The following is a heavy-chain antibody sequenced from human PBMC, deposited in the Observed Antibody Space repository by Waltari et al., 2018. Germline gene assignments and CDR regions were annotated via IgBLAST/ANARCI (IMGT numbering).Heavy chain of an antibody. V-gene: IGHV4-34*01. CDR2: INHSGST. CDR3: ARGLRYKSFYYYYGMDV. Sequence: QVQLQQWGAGLLKPSETLSLTCAVYGGSFSGYYWSWIRQPPGKGLEWIGEINHSGSTNYNPSLKSRVTISVDTSKNQFSLKLSSVTAADTAVYYCARGLRYKSFYYYYGMDVWGQGTTVTVSS. CDR1: GGSFSGYY. J-gene: IGHJ6*02. D-gene: IGHD1-1*01.